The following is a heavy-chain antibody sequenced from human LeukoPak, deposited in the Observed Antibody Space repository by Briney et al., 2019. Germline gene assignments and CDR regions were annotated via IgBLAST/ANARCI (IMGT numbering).Heavy chain of an antibody. D-gene: IGHD6-19*01. CDR1: GFTFSSYG. V-gene: IGHV3-7*01. CDR3: ARDGSSGWYVDY. CDR2: IKQDGSEK. J-gene: IGHJ4*02. Sequence: GGSLRLSCAASGFTFSSYGMSWVRQAPGKGLEWVANIKQDGSEKYYVDSVKGRFTISRDNAKNSLYLQMNSLRAEDTAVYYCARDGSSGWYVDYWGQGTLVTVSS.